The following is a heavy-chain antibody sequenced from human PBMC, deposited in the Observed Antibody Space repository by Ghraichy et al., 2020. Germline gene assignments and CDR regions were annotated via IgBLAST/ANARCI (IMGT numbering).Heavy chain of an antibody. Sequence: ASVKVSCKASGYTFTGYYMHWVREAPGQGLEWMGWINPNSGGTNYAQKFQGRVTMTRDTSISTAYMELSRLRSDDTAVYYCARGTSLLAAAGIAYWGQGTLVTVSS. J-gene: IGHJ4*02. CDR3: ARGTSLLAAAGIAY. D-gene: IGHD6-13*01. CDR1: GYTFTGYY. CDR2: INPNSGGT. V-gene: IGHV1-2*02.